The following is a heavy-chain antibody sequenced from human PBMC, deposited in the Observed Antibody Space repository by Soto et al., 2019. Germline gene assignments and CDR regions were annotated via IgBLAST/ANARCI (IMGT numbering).Heavy chain of an antibody. CDR2: VTGRSSST. V-gene: IGHV3-23*01. D-gene: IGHD2-2*01. CDR3: TKHLPSKKNQRRWADAFHI. CDR1: GFTFSNYA. J-gene: IGHJ3*02. Sequence: EVRLLESGGGLVQPGGSLRLSCVAYGFTFSNYAMSWVRQAPGKGQEWVSVVTGRSSSTYYADSVEGRFIISRDNSRNTLFLQMNSLGAEDTAVYYCTKHLPSKKNQRRWADAFHIWGQGTLLTVSS.